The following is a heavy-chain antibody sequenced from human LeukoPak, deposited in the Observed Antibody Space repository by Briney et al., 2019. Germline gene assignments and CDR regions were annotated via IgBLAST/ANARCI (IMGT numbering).Heavy chain of an antibody. J-gene: IGHJ5*02. CDR3: ASFDIAARPGADP. CDR2: IIPILGIA. CDR1: GGTFSSYT. D-gene: IGHD6-6*01. V-gene: IGHV1-69*02. Sequence: SVKVSCKASGGTFSSYTTSWVRQAPGQGLEWMGRIIPILGIANYAQKFQGRVTITADKSTSTAYMELSSLRSEDTAVYYCASFDIAARPGADPWGQGTLVTVSS.